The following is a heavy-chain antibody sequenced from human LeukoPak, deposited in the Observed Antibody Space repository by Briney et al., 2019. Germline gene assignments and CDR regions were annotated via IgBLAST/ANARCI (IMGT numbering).Heavy chain of an antibody. V-gene: IGHV3-23*01. CDR3: AKGQTGTGIVGATGDY. D-gene: IGHD1-26*01. J-gene: IGHJ4*02. CDR1: GGTFSSYA. CDR2: ISGSGGST. Sequence: GGSLSLSCAASGGTFSSYAMSWVRQAPGKGLEWVSAISGSGGSTYYADSVKGRFTISRDNSKNTLYLQMNSLRAEDTAVYYCAKGQTGTGIVGATGDYWGQGTLVTVSS.